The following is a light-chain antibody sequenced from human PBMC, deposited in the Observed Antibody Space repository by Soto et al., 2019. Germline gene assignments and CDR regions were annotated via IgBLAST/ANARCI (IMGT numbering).Light chain of an antibody. CDR3: CSSGGSPTYV. CDR1: SSDVGGYNY. CDR2: DVN. V-gene: IGLV2-11*01. Sequence: QSVLTQPRSVSGSPGQSVTISCTGTSSDVGGYNYVSWYQQYPGKAPKLMIYDVNKRPSGVSNRFSGSKSGNTASLTISGLKVEDEADYYCCSSGGSPTYVFGTGTKVTVL. J-gene: IGLJ1*01.